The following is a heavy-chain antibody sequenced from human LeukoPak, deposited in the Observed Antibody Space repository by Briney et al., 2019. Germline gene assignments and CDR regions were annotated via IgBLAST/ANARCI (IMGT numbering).Heavy chain of an antibody. Sequence: GGSLRLSCAASGFTVSSNYMSWVRQAPGKGLEWVSVIYSGGSTYYADSVKGRFTISRDNSKNTLYLQMNSLRAEDTAVYYCARGFGYVGQWRVFDIWGQGTMVTVSS. D-gene: IGHD6-19*01. CDR2: IYSGGST. V-gene: IGHV3-53*01. CDR1: GFTVSSNY. J-gene: IGHJ3*02. CDR3: ARGFGYVGQWRVFDI.